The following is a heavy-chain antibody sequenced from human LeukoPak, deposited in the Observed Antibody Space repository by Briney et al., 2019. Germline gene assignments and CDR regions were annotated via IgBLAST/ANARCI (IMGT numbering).Heavy chain of an antibody. V-gene: IGHV1-2*02. CDR2: IYPNNGGT. D-gene: IGHD5-18*01. J-gene: IGHJ4*02. Sequence: ASVKVSCKASGYTFTDYLLYWVRQAPGLGLEWMGWIYPNNGGTNYAQKFQGRVTMTRDTSISTAYMELSRLRSDDTAVYYCARDGDSVMVEFDYWGQGTLVTVSS. CDR1: GYTFTDYL. CDR3: ARDGDSVMVEFDY.